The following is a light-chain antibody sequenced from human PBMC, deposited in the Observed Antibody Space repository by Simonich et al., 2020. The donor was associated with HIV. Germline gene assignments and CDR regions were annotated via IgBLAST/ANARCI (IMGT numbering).Light chain of an antibody. J-gene: IGKJ2*01. CDR2: YAF. CDR3: QQYNNWPPYT. CDR1: QIVATY. V-gene: IGKV3-11*01. Sequence: EIVLTQSPATLSLSPGERATLSCRASQIVATYLAWYHQKPGQAPRRLIDYAFHRATGIPSRFSGHGSGTDFTLTISSLQSEDFAVYYCQQYNNWPPYTFGQGTKLEIK.